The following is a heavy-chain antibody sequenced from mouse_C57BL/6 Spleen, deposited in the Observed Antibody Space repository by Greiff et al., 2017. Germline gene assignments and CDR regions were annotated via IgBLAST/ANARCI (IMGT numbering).Heavy chain of an antibody. CDR1: GFTFSDYY. Sequence: EVKLVESEGVLVQPGSSMKLSCTASGFTFSDYYMAWVRQVPEKGLEWVANINYDGSSTYYLDSLKSRFIISRDNAKNILYLQMSSLKSEDTATYYCAREGDGNYWDFGVWGTGTTVTVSS. D-gene: IGHD2-1*01. V-gene: IGHV5-16*01. CDR3: AREGDGNYWDFGV. CDR2: INYDGSST. J-gene: IGHJ1*03.